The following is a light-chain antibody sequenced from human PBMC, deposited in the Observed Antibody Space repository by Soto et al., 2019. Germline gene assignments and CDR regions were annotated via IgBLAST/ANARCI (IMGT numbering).Light chain of an antibody. CDR1: QSLLYRSNNKNF. Sequence: DIVLTQSPDSLAVSLGERATINCKSSQSLLYRSNNKNFLAWYQQKPGQPPKLLIYWASTRESGVPDRFSGSGSGTDFTLTISSLQAEDVAVYYCQQYYTTPYTFGQGTKLEI. V-gene: IGKV4-1*01. J-gene: IGKJ2*01. CDR2: WAS. CDR3: QQYYTTPYT.